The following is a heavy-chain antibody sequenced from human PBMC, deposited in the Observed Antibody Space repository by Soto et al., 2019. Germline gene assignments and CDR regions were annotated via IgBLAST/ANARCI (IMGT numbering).Heavy chain of an antibody. CDR1: GGSFSSYA. Sequence: QVQLVQSGAEMKKPGSSVKVSCKASGGSFSSYAINWVRQAPGQGLEWMGNIIPILRTANYAQKFQGRVTITADESTTTAYMELSSLRSEDTAIYYCARSKAAAAGHFDYWVQGTLVTVSS. V-gene: IGHV1-69*11. D-gene: IGHD6-13*01. CDR3: ARSKAAAAGHFDY. CDR2: IIPILRTA. J-gene: IGHJ4*02.